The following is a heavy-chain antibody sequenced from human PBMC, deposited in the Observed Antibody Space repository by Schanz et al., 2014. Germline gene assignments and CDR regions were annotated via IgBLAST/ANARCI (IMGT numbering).Heavy chain of an antibody. J-gene: IGHJ5*02. CDR2: IKEDGSVK. CDR3: ARAGYDADNWFDP. Sequence: EVQLAESGGGLVQPGGSLRLSCAASTFTFSSDCMSWVRQAPGKGLEWVANIKEDGSVKDYVDSVKGRFTISRDNAKKSLFLQMNSLRAEDTAVYYCARAGYDADNWFDPWGQGTLVTVSS. V-gene: IGHV3-7*02. D-gene: IGHD2-2*01. CDR1: TFTFSSDC.